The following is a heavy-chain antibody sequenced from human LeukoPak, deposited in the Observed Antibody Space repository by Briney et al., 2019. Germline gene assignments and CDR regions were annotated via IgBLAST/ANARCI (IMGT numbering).Heavy chain of an antibody. J-gene: IGHJ6*04. CDR2: ISYDGSNE. D-gene: IGHD3-10*02. CDR3: AELGITMIGGV. V-gene: IGHV3-30*04. Sequence: GRSLRLSCAASGFTFSSYVMHWVRQAPGKGLEWVAIISYDGSNEYYADSVKGRFTISRDNAKNSLYLQMNSLRAEDTAVYYCAELGITMIGGVWGKGTTVTISS. CDR1: GFTFSSYV.